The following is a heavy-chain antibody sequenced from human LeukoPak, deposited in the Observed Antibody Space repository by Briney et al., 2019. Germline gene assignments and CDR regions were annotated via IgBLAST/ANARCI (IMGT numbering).Heavy chain of an antibody. V-gene: IGHV3-48*02. CDR1: GFTFSSYS. Sequence: GGSLRLSCAASGFTFSSYSMNWVRQAPGKGLEWVSYISSSSSTIYYADSVKGRFTISRDNAKNSLYLQMSNLRDEDTAVYYCARDLNTLGYCSGGSCYGTDYFDYWGQGTLVTVSS. CDR2: ISSSSSTI. CDR3: ARDLNTLGYCSGGSCYGTDYFDY. D-gene: IGHD2-15*01. J-gene: IGHJ4*02.